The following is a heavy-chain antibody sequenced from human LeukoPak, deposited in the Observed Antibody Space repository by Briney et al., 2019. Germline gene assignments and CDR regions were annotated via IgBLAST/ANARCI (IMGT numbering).Heavy chain of an antibody. CDR1: GYSFTSYW. D-gene: IGHD5-18*01. CDR3: ASQGDTSSGTALYFDY. J-gene: IGHJ4*02. V-gene: IGHV5-51*01. CDR2: IYPGDSDT. Sequence: GASLKISCMGSGYSFTSYWIGWVRPLPGKGLEWMGIIYPGDSDTRYSPSFQGPVTISSHKSISTADLQWSSLEASDTARYDCASQGDTSSGTALYFDYWGQGTRVAVSS.